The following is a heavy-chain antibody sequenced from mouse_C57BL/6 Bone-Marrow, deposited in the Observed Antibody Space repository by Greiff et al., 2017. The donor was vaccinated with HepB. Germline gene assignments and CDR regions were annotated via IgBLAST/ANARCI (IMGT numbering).Heavy chain of an antibody. CDR1: GFTFSDYG. J-gene: IGHJ4*01. V-gene: IGHV5-15*04. CDR2: ISNLAYSI. CDR3: ARHRRYAMDY. Sequence: EVMLVESGGGLVQPGGSLKLSCAASGFTFSDYGMAWVRQAPRKGPEWVAFISNLAYSIYYADTVTGRFTISRENAKNTLYLEMSSRRSEDTAMYYCARHRRYAMDYWGQGTSVTVSS.